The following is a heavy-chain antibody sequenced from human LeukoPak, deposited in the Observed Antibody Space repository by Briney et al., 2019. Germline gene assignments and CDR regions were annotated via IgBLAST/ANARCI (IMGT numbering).Heavy chain of an antibody. V-gene: IGHV4-59*01. J-gene: IGHJ4*02. CDR1: GGSISSYY. CDR2: IYYSGST. CDR3: ARRYYDYVWGSYRYGDYFDY. Sequence: RPSETLSLTCTVSGGSISSYYWSWIRQPPGKGLEWIGYIYYSGSTNYNPSLKSRVTISVDTSKNQFSLKLSSVTAADTAVYYCARRYYDYVWGSYRYGDYFDYWGQGTLVTVSS. D-gene: IGHD3-16*02.